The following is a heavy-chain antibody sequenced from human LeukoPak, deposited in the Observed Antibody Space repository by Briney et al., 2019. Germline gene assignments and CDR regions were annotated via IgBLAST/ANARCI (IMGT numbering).Heavy chain of an antibody. D-gene: IGHD2-15*01. Sequence: GESLKISCKGSGYSFTSYWIGWVRQMPGKGLEWMGIIYPGDSDTRYSPSFQGQVTISADKSISTAYLQWSSLKASDTAMYYRARQEELLGYYYGMDVWGQGTTVTVSS. J-gene: IGHJ6*02. CDR2: IYPGDSDT. V-gene: IGHV5-51*01. CDR1: GYSFTSYW. CDR3: ARQEELLGYYYGMDV.